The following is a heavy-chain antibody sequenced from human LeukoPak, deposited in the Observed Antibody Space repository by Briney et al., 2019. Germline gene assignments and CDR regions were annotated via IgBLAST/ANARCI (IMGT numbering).Heavy chain of an antibody. D-gene: IGHD5-18*01. Sequence: SVKVSCKASGGTFSSYAISWVRQAPGQGLEWMGRIIPILGTANYAQKFQGRVTITADKSTSTAYMELSSLRSEDTAVYYCARAAMVTSFDYWGQGTLVTVSS. J-gene: IGHJ4*02. V-gene: IGHV1-69*04. CDR1: GGTFSSYA. CDR3: ARAAMVTSFDY. CDR2: IIPILGTA.